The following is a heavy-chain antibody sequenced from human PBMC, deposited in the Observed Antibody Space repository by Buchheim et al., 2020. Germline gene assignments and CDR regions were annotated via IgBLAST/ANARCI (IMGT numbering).Heavy chain of an antibody. V-gene: IGHV3-48*03. Sequence: EVQLVESGGGLVQPGGSLRLSCAASGFTFSSYEMNWVRQAPGKGLEWVSYISSSGSTIYYADSVKGRFTISRDNAKNTLYLQMNSLRAEDTAMYYCVRATSGSNSASDYWGQGTL. CDR1: GFTFSSYE. D-gene: IGHD4-11*01. CDR3: VRATSGSNSASDY. J-gene: IGHJ4*02. CDR2: ISSSGSTI.